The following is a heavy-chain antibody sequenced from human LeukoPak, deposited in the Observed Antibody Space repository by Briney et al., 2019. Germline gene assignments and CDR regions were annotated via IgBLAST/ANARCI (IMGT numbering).Heavy chain of an antibody. CDR1: GGSTSSYY. D-gene: IGHD3-10*01. CDR2: IYYSGST. Sequence: SETLSLTCTVSGGSTSSYYWSWIRQPPGKGLEWIGYIYYSGSTNYNPSLKSRVTISVDTSKNQFSLKLSSVTAADTAVYYCARGSITMVRGVTVYYFDYWGQGTLVTVSS. V-gene: IGHV4-59*08. J-gene: IGHJ4*02. CDR3: ARGSITMVRGVTVYYFDY.